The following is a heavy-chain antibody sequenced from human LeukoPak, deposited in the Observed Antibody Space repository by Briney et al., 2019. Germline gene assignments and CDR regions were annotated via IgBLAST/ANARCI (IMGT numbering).Heavy chain of an antibody. J-gene: IGHJ3*02. CDR1: GYTFTSYD. D-gene: IGHD1-20*01. Sequence: GASVKVSCKASGYTFTSYDINWVRQATGQGLEWMGWMNPNSGNTGYAQKFQGRVTMTTDTSTSTAYMELRSLRSDDTAVYYCARASTHRYNWKSGQLNDAFDIWGQGTMVTVSS. CDR2: MNPNSGNT. CDR3: ARASTHRYNWKSGQLNDAFDI. V-gene: IGHV1-8*02.